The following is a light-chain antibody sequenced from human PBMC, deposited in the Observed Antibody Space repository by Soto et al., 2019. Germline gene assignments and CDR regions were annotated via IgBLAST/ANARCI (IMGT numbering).Light chain of an antibody. J-gene: IGKJ5*01. Sequence: EIQVNLYTSTVPASVEDSVTITCRASQSISNWLAWYQQKPGTAPKRLIYAASSLQSGVPSRFSGSGSGTEFTLTISSLQPEDFATYYCLQPTSYPSPSAQGTRPDIK. CDR2: AAS. CDR3: LQPTSYPSP. V-gene: IGKV1-17*01. CDR1: QSISNW.